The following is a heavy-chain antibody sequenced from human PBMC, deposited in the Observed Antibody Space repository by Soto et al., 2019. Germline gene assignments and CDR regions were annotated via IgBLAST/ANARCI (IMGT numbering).Heavy chain of an antibody. CDR2: IYYSGST. Sequence: QVQLQESGPGLVKPSQTLSLTCTVSGGSISSGGYYWSWIRQHPGKGLEWIGYIYYSGSTYYNPSLKRRVTISVDTSKNQYSLKLSSVTAADTAVYYCSSQNHMITIGGVIWGQGTLVTVSS. V-gene: IGHV4-31*03. CDR1: GGSISSGGYY. D-gene: IGHD3-16*01. J-gene: IGHJ4*02. CDR3: SSQNHMITIGGVI.